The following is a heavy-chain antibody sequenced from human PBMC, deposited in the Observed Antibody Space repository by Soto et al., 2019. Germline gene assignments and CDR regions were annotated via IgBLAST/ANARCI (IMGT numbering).Heavy chain of an antibody. Sequence: PSETLTLTCTGSGGSISSGDYYWSWIRQPPGKGLEWIGYIYYSRSTYYNPSLKSRVTISVDTSKNQFSLKLSSVTAADTAVYYCAAQGVLLWFGECNYIDYWGQGTLVTVSS. CDR2: IYYSRST. V-gene: IGHV4-30-4*01. D-gene: IGHD3-10*01. J-gene: IGHJ4*02. CDR3: AAQGVLLWFGECNYIDY. CDR1: GGSISSGDYY.